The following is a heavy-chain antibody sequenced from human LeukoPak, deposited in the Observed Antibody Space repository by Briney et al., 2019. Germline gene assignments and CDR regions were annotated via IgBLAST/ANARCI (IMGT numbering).Heavy chain of an antibody. V-gene: IGHV4-34*01. CDR2: INHSGGT. CDR1: GGSISSYY. Sequence: SETLSLTCTVSGGSISSYYWSWIRQPAGKGLEWIGEINHSGGTNYNPSLKSRVTISVDTSKNQFSLKLSSVTAADTAVYYCARVIVGATISPFDYWGQGTLVTVSS. D-gene: IGHD1-26*01. J-gene: IGHJ4*02. CDR3: ARVIVGATISPFDY.